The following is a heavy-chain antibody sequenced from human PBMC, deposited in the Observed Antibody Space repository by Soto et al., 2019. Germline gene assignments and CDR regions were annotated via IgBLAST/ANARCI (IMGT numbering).Heavy chain of an antibody. CDR2: TYYRSKWYN. D-gene: IGHD1-26*01. J-gene: IGHJ3*02. CDR1: GDSVSSNSAA. V-gene: IGHV6-1*01. Sequence: SQTLSLTCAISGDSVSSNSAAWNWIRQSPSRGLEWLGRTYYRSKWYNDYAVSVKSQITINPDTSKNQISLQLNSVTPEDTAEHYCARDNSRSWGNRDAFDICGQGTMVTVSS. CDR3: ARDNSRSWGNRDAFDI.